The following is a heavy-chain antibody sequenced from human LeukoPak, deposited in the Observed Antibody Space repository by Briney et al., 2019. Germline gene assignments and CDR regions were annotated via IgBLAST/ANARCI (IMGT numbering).Heavy chain of an antibody. Sequence: GASVKVSCKASGYTFTGYYMHWVRQAPGQGLEWMGWINPNSGGTNYAQKFQGRVTMTRDTSISTAYMELSRLRSDDTAVYYCAGQADYDFWNGYFSPPFDYWGQGTLVTVSS. V-gene: IGHV1-2*02. CDR3: AGQADYDFWNGYFSPPFDY. CDR1: GYTFTGYY. J-gene: IGHJ4*02. CDR2: INPNSGGT. D-gene: IGHD3-3*01.